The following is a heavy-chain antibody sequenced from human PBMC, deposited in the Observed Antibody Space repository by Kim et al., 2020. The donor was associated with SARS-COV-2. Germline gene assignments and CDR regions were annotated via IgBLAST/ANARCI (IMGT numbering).Heavy chain of an antibody. Sequence: GGSLRLSCAASGFTFSSYAMHWVRQAPGKGLEWVAVISYDGSNKYYADSVKGRFTISRDNSKNTLYLQMNSLRAEDTAVYYCAREGRYSRSWYARYFQHWGQGTLGTVSS. J-gene: IGHJ1*01. CDR1: GFTFSSYA. D-gene: IGHD6-13*01. V-gene: IGHV3-30-3*01. CDR3: AREGRYSRSWYARYFQH. CDR2: ISYDGSNK.